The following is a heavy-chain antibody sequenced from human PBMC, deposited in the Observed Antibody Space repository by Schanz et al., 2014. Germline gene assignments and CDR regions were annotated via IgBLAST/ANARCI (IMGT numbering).Heavy chain of an antibody. CDR3: ARPPPLVRGIAGWFGP. CDR1: GFNFITFA. J-gene: IGHJ5*02. Sequence: EVHLVESGGGLVQPGGSLRLSCAASGFNFITFAMSWVRQAPGKGPEWVSAIGGDASRTYYADSVKGRFTISRDNSKSTLYLQRNSLRAADTAVYYCARPPPLVRGIAGWFGPWGQGSLVTVSS. CDR2: IGGDASRT. D-gene: IGHD3-10*01. V-gene: IGHV3-23*04.